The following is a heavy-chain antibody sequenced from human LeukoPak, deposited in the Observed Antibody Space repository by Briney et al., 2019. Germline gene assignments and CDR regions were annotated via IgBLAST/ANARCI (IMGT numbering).Heavy chain of an antibody. V-gene: IGHV4-30-4*08. J-gene: IGHJ6*02. CDR2: IYYSGST. D-gene: IGHD2-21*02. Sequence: SETLSLTCTVSGGSISSGGYYWSWIRQHPGKGLEWIGYIYYSGSTYYNPSLKSRVTISVDTSKNQFSLKLSSVTAADTAVYYCARVAVTDNYGMDVWGQGTTVTVSS. CDR1: GGSISSGGYY. CDR3: ARVAVTDNYGMDV.